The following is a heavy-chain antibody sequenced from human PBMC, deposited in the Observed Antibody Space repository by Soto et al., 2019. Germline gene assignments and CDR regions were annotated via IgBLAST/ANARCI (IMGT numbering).Heavy chain of an antibody. D-gene: IGHD2-15*01. CDR1: GFTFSSYS. Sequence: EVQLVESGGGLVKPGGSLRLSCAASGFTFSSYSMNWVRQAPGKGLEWVSSISSSSSYIYYADSVKGRFTISRDNAKNSLYLQMNSLRAEDTAVYYCARDRRKDQGVPGYWGQGTMVTVSS. CDR3: ARDRRKDQGVPGY. V-gene: IGHV3-21*01. CDR2: ISSSSSYI. J-gene: IGHJ4*02.